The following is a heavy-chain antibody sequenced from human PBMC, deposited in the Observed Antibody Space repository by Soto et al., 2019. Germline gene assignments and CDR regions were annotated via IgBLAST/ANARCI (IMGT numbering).Heavy chain of an antibody. CDR1: GFSLSTTGVG. CDR3: AHRGGAAVGLYYFDY. J-gene: IGHJ4*02. V-gene: IGHV2-5*01. CDR2: IYWHDDK. Sequence: ESGPTLVNPTQTLTLTCTFSGFSLSTTGVGVGWIRQPPGKALGWLALIYWHDDKRYSSSLRSRLTITKDTSKNQVVLTMTNVDPVDTATYYCAHRGGAAVGLYYFDYWGPGTLVTVSS. D-gene: IGHD6-13*01.